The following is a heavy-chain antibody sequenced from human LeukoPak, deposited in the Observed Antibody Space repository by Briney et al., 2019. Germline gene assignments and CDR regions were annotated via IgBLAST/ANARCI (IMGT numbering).Heavy chain of an antibody. V-gene: IGHV3-23*01. CDR1: LFTFSLYP. D-gene: IGHD2-2*01. J-gene: IGHJ4*02. Sequence: PGGSLRLSCAASLFTFSLYPMSWVRPAPAKGREWVSPISGSGGSTYYAHSVKGGFTISSDNSKNTLYLQMNSLRAEHAPVSYCAKVGGRYCSTSSCILDYWGQGTLVTVSS. CDR3: AKVGGRYCSTSSCILDY. CDR2: ISGSGGST.